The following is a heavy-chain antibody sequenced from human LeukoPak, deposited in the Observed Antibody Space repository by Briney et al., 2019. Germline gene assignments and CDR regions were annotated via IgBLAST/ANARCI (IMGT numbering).Heavy chain of an antibody. CDR1: GGSISSYY. CDR2: IYYSGST. Sequence: SETLSLTCTVSGGSISSYYWSWIRQPPGKGLEWIGYIYYSGSTNYNPSLKSRVTISVDTSKNQFSLKLSSVTAADTAVYYCASEGFSSFFDYWGQGTLVTVSS. D-gene: IGHD2-2*01. V-gene: IGHV4-59*01. J-gene: IGHJ4*02. CDR3: ASEGFSSFFDY.